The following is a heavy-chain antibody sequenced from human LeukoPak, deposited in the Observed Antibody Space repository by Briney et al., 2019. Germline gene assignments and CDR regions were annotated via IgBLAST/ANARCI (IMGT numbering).Heavy chain of an antibody. CDR3: ARDPLGNGSYD. CDR1: GGSISSGGYY. CDR2: IYYSGST. V-gene: IGHV4-31*03. J-gene: IGHJ4*02. D-gene: IGHD1-26*01. Sequence: SETLSLTCTVSGGSISSGGYYWSWIRQHPGKGLEWIGYIYYSGSTCYNPSLKSRVTISVDTSKNQFSLKLSSVTAADTAVYYCARDPLGNGSYDWGQGTLATVSS.